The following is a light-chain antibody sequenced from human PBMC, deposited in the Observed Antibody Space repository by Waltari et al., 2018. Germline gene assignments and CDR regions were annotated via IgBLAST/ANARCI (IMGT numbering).Light chain of an antibody. CDR3: QQYGRSPYT. V-gene: IGKV3-20*01. J-gene: IGKJ2*01. CDR1: QSLSSTH. CDR2: GAS. Sequence: EIVLTQSPGTLSLSPGESATLSCRASQSLSSTHLAWYQQKPGQAPRLLIYGASSRATGIPDFTLSISRLEPEDSAVYYCQQYGRSPYTFGQGTKLEIK.